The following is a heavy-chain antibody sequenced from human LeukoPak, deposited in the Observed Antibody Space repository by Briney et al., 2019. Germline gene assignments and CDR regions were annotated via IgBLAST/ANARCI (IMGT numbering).Heavy chain of an antibody. CDR2: IYTSGST. V-gene: IGHV4-4*07. Sequence: SETLSLTCTVSGGSISSYYWSWIRQPAGKGLEWIGRIYTSGSTNYNPSLKSRVTMSVDTSKNQFSLKLSSVTAADTAVYYCARGTWYSSSLHAFDIWGQGTMVTVSS. J-gene: IGHJ3*02. CDR1: GGSISSYY. D-gene: IGHD6-19*01. CDR3: ARGTWYSSSLHAFDI.